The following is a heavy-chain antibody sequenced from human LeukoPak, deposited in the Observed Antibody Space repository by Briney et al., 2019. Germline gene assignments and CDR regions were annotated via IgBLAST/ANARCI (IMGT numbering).Heavy chain of an antibody. CDR3: ARGMSPIAAAGTEPTRDY. CDR2: INPSGGST. J-gene: IGHJ4*02. D-gene: IGHD6-13*01. Sequence: ASVKVSCKASGYTFTGYYMHWVRQAPGQGLEWMGIINPSGGSTSYAQKFQGRVTMTRDTSTSTVYMELSSLRSEDTAVYYCARGMSPIAAAGTEPTRDYWGQGTLVTVSS. V-gene: IGHV1-46*01. CDR1: GYTFTGYY.